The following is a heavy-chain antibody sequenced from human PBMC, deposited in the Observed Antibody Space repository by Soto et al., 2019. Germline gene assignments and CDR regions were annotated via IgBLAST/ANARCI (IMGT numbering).Heavy chain of an antibody. Sequence: SSYAISWVRQAPGQGLEWMGGIIPIFGTANYAQKFQGRVTITADESTSTAYMELSSQRSEDTAVYYCARALNYYGSGSSYYYGMDVWGQGTTVTVSS. CDR3: ARALNYYGSGSSYYYGMDV. D-gene: IGHD3-10*01. CDR1: SSYA. V-gene: IGHV1-69*01. CDR2: IIPIFGTA. J-gene: IGHJ6*02.